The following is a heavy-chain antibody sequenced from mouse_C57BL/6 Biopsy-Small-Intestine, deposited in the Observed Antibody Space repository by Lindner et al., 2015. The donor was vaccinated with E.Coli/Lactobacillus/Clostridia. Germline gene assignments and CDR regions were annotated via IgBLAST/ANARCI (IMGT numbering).Heavy chain of an antibody. CDR3: ATGSSPYYFDY. J-gene: IGHJ2*01. CDR1: GCTFTSYG. CDR2: IYIGNGYT. D-gene: IGHD1-1*01. Sequence: VQLQESGAELVRPGSSVKMSCKTSGCTFTSYGINWVKQRPGQGLEWIGYIYIGNGYTEYNEKFKGKATLTADTSSSTAYMELHSLTSEDSAVYFCATGSSPYYFDYWGQGTTLTVSS. V-gene: IGHV1-58*01.